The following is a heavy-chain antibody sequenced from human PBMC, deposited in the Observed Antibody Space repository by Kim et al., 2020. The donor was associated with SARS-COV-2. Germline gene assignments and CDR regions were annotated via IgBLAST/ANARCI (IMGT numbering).Heavy chain of an antibody. J-gene: IGHJ3*02. V-gene: IGHV1-2*04. CDR1: GYTFTGYY. CDR3: ARAAGYCSSTSCSIGPPDI. CDR2: INPNSGGT. D-gene: IGHD2-2*01. Sequence: ASVKVSCKASGYTFTGYYMHWVRQAPGQGLEWMGWINPNSGGTNYAQKFQGWVTMTRDTSISTAYMELSRQRSDDTAVYYCARAAGYCSSTSCSIGPPDIWGQGTMVAVSS.